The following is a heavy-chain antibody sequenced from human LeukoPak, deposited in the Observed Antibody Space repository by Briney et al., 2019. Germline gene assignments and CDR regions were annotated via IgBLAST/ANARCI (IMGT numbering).Heavy chain of an antibody. CDR2: INPSGGNT. Sequence: ASVKVSCKASGYTFTNYYMHWVRQAPGQGLEWMGIINPSGGNTNYAQKFQGRVTMTRDMSTSTVYMELSSLRSEDTAVYYCARDTKLTGYYANFDYWGQGTLVTVSS. V-gene: IGHV1-46*01. CDR1: GYTFTNYY. J-gene: IGHJ4*02. CDR3: ARDTKLTGYYANFDY. D-gene: IGHD3-9*01.